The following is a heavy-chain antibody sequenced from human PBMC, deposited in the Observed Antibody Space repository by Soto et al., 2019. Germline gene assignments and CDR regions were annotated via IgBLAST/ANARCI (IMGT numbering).Heavy chain of an antibody. CDR2: IYTSGST. CDR3: ARERVIGGYCSGGSCPGWFDP. CDR1: GGSISSYY. Sequence: SETLSLTCTVSGGSISSYYWSWIRQPAGKGLEWIGRIYTSGSTNYSPSLKSRVTMSVDTSKNQFSLKLSSVTAADTAVYYCARERVIGGYCSGGSCPGWFDPWGQGTLVTVSS. V-gene: IGHV4-4*07. J-gene: IGHJ5*02. D-gene: IGHD2-15*01.